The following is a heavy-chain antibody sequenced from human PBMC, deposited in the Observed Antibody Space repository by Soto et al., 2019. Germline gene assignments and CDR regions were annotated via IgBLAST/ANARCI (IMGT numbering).Heavy chain of an antibody. V-gene: IGHV2-5*01. CDR1: GFSLSTSGVG. Sequence: QITLKESGPTLVKPTQTLTLTCTFSGFSLSTSGVGVGWIRQPPGKALEWLALIYWNDDQRYRPSLKSRLTITKDTSKNQVVFTMTNMDPVDTARYYCGHGSGPPIQEDAFDISGQGAIVTVSS. D-gene: IGHD6-25*01. J-gene: IGHJ3*02. CDR2: IYWNDDQ. CDR3: GHGSGPPIQEDAFDI.